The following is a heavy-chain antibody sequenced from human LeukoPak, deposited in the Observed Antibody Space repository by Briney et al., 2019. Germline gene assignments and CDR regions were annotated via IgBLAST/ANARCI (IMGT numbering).Heavy chain of an antibody. CDR2: ISGSGDNT. D-gene: IGHD6-19*01. CDR1: GFSFSSYA. Sequence: GGSLRLSCAASGFSFSSYAMSWVRQAPGKGLECVSSISGSGDNTYYAESGKGRFTISRDNSKNTLFLQMNSLRAEDTAVFYCAKRSGYTTGWFFDFWGQGTLVTVSS. CDR3: AKRSGYTTGWFFDF. J-gene: IGHJ4*02. V-gene: IGHV3-23*01.